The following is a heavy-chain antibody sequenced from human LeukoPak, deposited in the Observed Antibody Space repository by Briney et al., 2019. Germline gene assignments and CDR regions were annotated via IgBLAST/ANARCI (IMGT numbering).Heavy chain of an antibody. CDR1: GVSISSSNW. CDR2: IYHSGST. Sequence: SGTLSLTCAVSGVSISSSNWGSGVRQPPGKGLAWIGEIYHSGSTNYNPSLKSRVTISVDKSKHQFSLKLSSVTAADTAVYYCARYRYSSGWSTDRYNWFDPWGQGTLVTVSS. D-gene: IGHD6-13*01. CDR3: ARYRYSSGWSTDRYNWFDP. V-gene: IGHV4-4*02. J-gene: IGHJ5*02.